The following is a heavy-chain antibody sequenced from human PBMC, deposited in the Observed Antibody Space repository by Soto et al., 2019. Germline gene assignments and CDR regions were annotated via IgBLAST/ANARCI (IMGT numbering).Heavy chain of an antibody. D-gene: IGHD1-26*01. CDR3: ARVISDHVYYYYYGMDV. CDR2: ISSSSSII. V-gene: IGHV3-48*02. Sequence: EVQLVESGGGLVQPGGSLRLSCAASGFTFSSYSMNWVRQAPGKGLEWVSYISSSSSIIYYAYSLKGRFTISSDNAKNPPFLPVNNLRDTSTAVYYCARVISDHVYYYYYGMDVWGQVTTVTVSS. J-gene: IGHJ6*02. CDR1: GFTFSSYS.